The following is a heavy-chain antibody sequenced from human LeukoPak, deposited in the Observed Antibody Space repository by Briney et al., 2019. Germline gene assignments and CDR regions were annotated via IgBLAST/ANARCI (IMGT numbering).Heavy chain of an antibody. V-gene: IGHV1-2*02. CDR1: GYTFTGYY. CDR2: INPNSGGT. Sequence: ASVKVTCKASGYTFTGYYMHWVRQAPGKGLEWMGWINPNSGGTNSTQKFQGRVTMTRDTSISTAYMELSRLTSDDTAVYYCATEDLGGLEYWGQGTLVTASS. D-gene: IGHD3-16*01. J-gene: IGHJ4*02. CDR3: ATEDLGGLEY.